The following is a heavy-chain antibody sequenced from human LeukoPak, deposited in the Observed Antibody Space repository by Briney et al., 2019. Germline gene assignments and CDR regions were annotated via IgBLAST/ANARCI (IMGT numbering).Heavy chain of an antibody. CDR2: IYYSGST. D-gene: IGHD1-26*01. J-gene: IGHJ6*02. V-gene: IGHV4-31*03. CDR3: ARLDRGIYSYYGMDV. CDR1: GGSISSGGYY. Sequence: PSQTLSLTCTVSGGSISSGGYYWSWIRQHPGKGLEWIGYIYYSGSTYYNPSLRSRVTISVDTSKNQSSLKLSSVTAADTAVYYCARLDRGIYSYYGMDVWGQGTTVTVSS.